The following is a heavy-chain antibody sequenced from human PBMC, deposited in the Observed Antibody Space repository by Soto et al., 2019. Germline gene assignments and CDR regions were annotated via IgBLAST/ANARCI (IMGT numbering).Heavy chain of an antibody. CDR1: GGSISSSSYY. CDR3: GRYVKRHNWFDP. J-gene: IGHJ5*02. Sequence: SETLSLTCTVSGGSISSSSYYWGWIRQPPGKGLEWIGSIYYSGSTYYNPSLKSRVTISVDTSKNQFSLKLSSVTAADTAVYYCGRYVKRHNWFDPWGQGTLVTVSS. D-gene: IGHD3-10*02. V-gene: IGHV4-39*01. CDR2: IYYSGST.